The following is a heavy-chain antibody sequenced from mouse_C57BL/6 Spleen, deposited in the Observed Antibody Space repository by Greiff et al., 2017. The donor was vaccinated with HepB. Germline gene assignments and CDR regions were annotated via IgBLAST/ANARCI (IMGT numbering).Heavy chain of an antibody. CDR1: GFSLSTFGMG. J-gene: IGHJ1*03. CDR3: ARILDYYGSSYWYFDV. D-gene: IGHD1-1*01. V-gene: IGHV8-8*01. Sequence: QVQLKESGPGILQPSQTLSLTCSFSGFSLSTFGMGVGWIRQPSGKGLEWLAHIWWDDDKYYNPALKSRLTISKDTSKNQVFLKIANVDTADTATYYCARILDYYGSSYWYFDVWGTGTTVTVSS. CDR2: IWWDDDK.